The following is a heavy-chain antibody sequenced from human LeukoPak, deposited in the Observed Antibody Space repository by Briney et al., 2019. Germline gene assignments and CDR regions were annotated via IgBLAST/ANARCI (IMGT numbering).Heavy chain of an antibody. CDR1: GFSFDDYG. Sequence: GGSLRLSCAASGFSFDDYGMSWVRQAPGKGLEWVSGINCNGGSTGYADSVKGRLTISRDKAKNSLYLQMNSLRAEDTAVYYCARGDLVVTLEGPIDYWGQGTLVTVSS. CDR2: INCNGGST. J-gene: IGHJ4*02. D-gene: IGHD2-21*02. V-gene: IGHV3-20*04. CDR3: ARGDLVVTLEGPIDY.